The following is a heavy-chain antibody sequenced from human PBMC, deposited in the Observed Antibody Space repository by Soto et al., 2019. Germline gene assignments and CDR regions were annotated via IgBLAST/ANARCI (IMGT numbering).Heavy chain of an antibody. CDR3: ARQDIGGRTYRYRYLDV. J-gene: IGHJ6*02. CDR1: EFTFSDYK. D-gene: IGHD4-4*01. V-gene: IGHV3-30-3*01. Sequence: GGSLRLSCVVSEFTFSDYKMHWVRQAPGQGLEWVTLISYDGSSKYFADSVKGRFSISRDNPKKTLYLQINSLRHEDTAVYFCARQDIGGRTYRYRYLDVCGLGPTVTVSS. CDR2: ISYDGSSK.